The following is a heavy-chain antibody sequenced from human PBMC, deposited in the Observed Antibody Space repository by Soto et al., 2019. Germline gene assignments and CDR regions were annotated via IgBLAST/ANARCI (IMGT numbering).Heavy chain of an antibody. CDR3: AKEGVVAATPVHHFDY. J-gene: IGHJ4*02. D-gene: IGHD2-15*01. Sequence: PGGSLRLSCAASGFTFSSYAMSWVRQAPGKGLEWVSAISASGGSTYYADSVKGRFTISRDNSKNTLYLQMNSLRAEDTAVYYCAKEGVVAATPVHHFDYWGQGTLVTVSS. V-gene: IGHV3-23*01. CDR2: ISASGGST. CDR1: GFTFSSYA.